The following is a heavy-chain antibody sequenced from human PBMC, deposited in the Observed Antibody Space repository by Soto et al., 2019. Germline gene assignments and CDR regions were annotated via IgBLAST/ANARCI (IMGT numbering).Heavy chain of an antibody. J-gene: IGHJ5*02. Sequence: SGGSLRLSCAASGFTFSSYAMHWVRQAPGKGLEWVAVISYDGSNKYYADSVKGRFTISRDNSKNTLYLQMNSLRAEDTAVYYCARRYSTRPPFFPCGQGTLVTVSS. V-gene: IGHV3-30-3*01. CDR1: GFTFSSYA. D-gene: IGHD6-13*01. CDR3: ARRYSTRPPFFP. CDR2: ISYDGSNK.